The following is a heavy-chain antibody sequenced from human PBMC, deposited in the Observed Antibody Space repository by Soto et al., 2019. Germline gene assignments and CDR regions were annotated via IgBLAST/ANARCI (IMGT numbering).Heavy chain of an antibody. CDR3: AKDPKQLVYYYYGMDV. V-gene: IGHV3-30*18. D-gene: IGHD6-13*01. J-gene: IGHJ6*02. CDR1: RFTFRTYS. Sequence: GSLRLSCVGSRFTFRTYSINWVSQAPGKGLEWVAVISYEGSNKYYADSVKGRFTISRDNSKNTLYLHMNSLRAEDAAVYYCAKDPKQLVYYYYGMDVWGEGTTVTVS. CDR2: ISYEGSNK.